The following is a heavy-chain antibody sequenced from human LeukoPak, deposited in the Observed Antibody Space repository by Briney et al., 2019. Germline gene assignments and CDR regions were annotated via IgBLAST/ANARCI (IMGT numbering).Heavy chain of an antibody. V-gene: IGHV5-51*01. CDR3: ARRAGSSVAARPVWFDP. J-gene: IGHJ5*02. CDR1: GYSFTSYW. Sequence: GESLKISCKGSGYSFTSYWIGWVRQMPGKGLEWMGIIYPDDSDTRYSPSFQGQVTISADKSISTAYLQWSSLKASDTAMYYCARRAGSSVAARPVWFDPWGQGTLVTVSS. CDR2: IYPDDSDT. D-gene: IGHD6-6*01.